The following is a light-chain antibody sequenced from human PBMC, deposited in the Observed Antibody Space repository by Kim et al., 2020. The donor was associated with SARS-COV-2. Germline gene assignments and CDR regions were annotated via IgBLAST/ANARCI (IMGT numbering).Light chain of an antibody. CDR1: QNLLYASNNKTY. V-gene: IGKV4-1*01. CDR3: QQYFNTPYT. J-gene: IGKJ2*01. CDR2: WAS. Sequence: DIVMTQSPGSLTVSLGERATIDCKSTQNLLYASNNKTYLAWYQQKPGQPPRLLFYWASTREVGVPDRFTGSGSTTDFTLSINSLQPDDVAVYYCQQYFNTPYTFGQGTKLEIK.